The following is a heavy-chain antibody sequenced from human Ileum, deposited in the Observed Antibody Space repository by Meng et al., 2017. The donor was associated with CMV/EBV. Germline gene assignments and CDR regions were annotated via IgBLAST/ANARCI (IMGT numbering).Heavy chain of an antibody. CDR2: IHHSRRT. CDR3: AIVSWWAGSQMIQTVDS. J-gene: IGHJ4*02. CDR1: DGPIATDIFP. Sequence: GPLQEEGPWVVKPAQTLSLACIFSDGPIATDIFPWSWVRLTPGKGMEWIVFIHHSRRTSYNPSLKSRFTISVDTSNNQFALTVTSVTAADTAVYYCAIVSWWAGSQMIQTVDSWGQGTLVTVSS. V-gene: IGHV4-30-4*01. D-gene: IGHD3/OR15-3a*01.